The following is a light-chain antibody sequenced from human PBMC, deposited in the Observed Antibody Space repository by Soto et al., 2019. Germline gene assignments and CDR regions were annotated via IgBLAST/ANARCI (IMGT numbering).Light chain of an antibody. CDR3: QQYANWPPWT. Sequence: EIVMTQSPATLSVSPGGRATLSCGASHKIDIRLAWYQLKRGQPPRLLIHGASTRATGVAPRFSGSGSGTEYTLTISSLQSEDFAVYFCQQYANWPPWTFGQGTKVEI. V-gene: IGKV3-15*01. J-gene: IGKJ1*01. CDR1: HKIDIR. CDR2: GAS.